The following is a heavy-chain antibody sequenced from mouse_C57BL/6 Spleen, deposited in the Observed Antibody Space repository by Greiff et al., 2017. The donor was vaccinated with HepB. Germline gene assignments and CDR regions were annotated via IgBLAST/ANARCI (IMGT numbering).Heavy chain of an antibody. D-gene: IGHD2-3*01. J-gene: IGHJ1*03. CDR3: AREGGYDGYYDWYFDV. CDR2: IYPGDGDT. Sequence: QVQLQQSGPELVKPGASVKISCKASGYAFSSSWMNWVKQRPGKGLEWIGRIYPGDGDTNYNGKFKGKATLTADKSSSTAYMQLSSLTSEDSAVYFCAREGGYDGYYDWYFDVWGTGTTVTVSS. CDR1: GYAFSSSW. V-gene: IGHV1-82*01.